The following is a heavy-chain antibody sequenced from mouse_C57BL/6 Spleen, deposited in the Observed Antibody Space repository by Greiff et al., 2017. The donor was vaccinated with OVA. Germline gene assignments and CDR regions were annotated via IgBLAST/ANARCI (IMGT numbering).Heavy chain of an antibody. V-gene: IGHV1-42*01. CDR1: GYSFTGYY. Sequence: VQLQQSGPELVKPGASVKISCKASGYSFTGYYMNWVKQSPEKSLEWIGEINPSTGGTTYNQKFKAKATLTVDKSSSTAYMQLKSLTSEDSAVYYCAREEGITTVVAKDYFDYWGQGTTLTVSS. CDR2: INPSTGGT. J-gene: IGHJ2*01. D-gene: IGHD1-1*01. CDR3: AREEGITTVVAKDYFDY.